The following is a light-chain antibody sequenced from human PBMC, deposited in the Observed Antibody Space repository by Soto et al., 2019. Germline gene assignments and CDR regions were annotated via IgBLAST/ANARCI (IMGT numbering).Light chain of an antibody. CDR2: AAS. CDR1: QSISNW. V-gene: IGKV1-12*01. Sequence: IQLTQPPSSLSASVGDSVTITCRASQSISNWLAWYQQKPGKAPKLLIYAASSLQSGVPSRFSGSGSGTDFSLTISSLQPEDFASYYCQQSFSLPYTFGQGTKVDI. J-gene: IGKJ2*01. CDR3: QQSFSLPYT.